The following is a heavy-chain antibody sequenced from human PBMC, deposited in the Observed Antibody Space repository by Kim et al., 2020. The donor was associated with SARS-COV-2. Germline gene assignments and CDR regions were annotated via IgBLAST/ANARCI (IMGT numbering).Heavy chain of an antibody. D-gene: IGHD5-18*01. J-gene: IGHJ6*02. V-gene: IGHV3-73*01. CDR3: TRKVPGYSYGSFGMDV. Sequence: VKGRFTISRDDSKNTAYLQMNSLKTEDTAVYYCTRKVPGYSYGSFGMDVWGQGTTVTVSS.